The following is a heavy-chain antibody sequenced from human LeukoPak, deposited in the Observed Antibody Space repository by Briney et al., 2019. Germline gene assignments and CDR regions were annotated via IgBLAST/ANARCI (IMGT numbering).Heavy chain of an antibody. CDR2: INHGGFT. CDR1: GASLSGYY. Sequence: SETLPLTCAVSGASLSGYYWSWIRQSPGKGLEWIGEINHGGFTNYNPSLKSRVTISVDTSRNQIALRLSSLTAADTAVYFCARSHLWPSGTFDIWGQGTVAAVSS. J-gene: IGHJ3*02. V-gene: IGHV4-34*01. D-gene: IGHD5-18*01. CDR3: ARSHLWPSGTFDI.